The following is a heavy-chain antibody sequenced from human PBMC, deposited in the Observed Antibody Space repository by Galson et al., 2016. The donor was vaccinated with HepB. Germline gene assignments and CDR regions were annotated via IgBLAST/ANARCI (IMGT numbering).Heavy chain of an antibody. CDR3: TREGDTAMDRHHYYYGMDV. D-gene: IGHD5-18*01. Sequence: SLRLSCAASGFIVSINYMSWVRQAPGTGLEWVSTIYSDGSTYYADSVKGRFTISRDNSKNTLYLQMNSLRAEDTAVYYCTREGDTAMDRHHYYYGMDVWGQGTTVTVSS. CDR2: IYSDGST. J-gene: IGHJ6*02. CDR1: GFIVSINY. V-gene: IGHV3-53*01.